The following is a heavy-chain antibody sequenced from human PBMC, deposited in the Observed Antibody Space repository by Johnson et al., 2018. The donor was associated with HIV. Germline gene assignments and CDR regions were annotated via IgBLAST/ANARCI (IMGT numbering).Heavy chain of an antibody. V-gene: IGHV3-9*01. D-gene: IGHD3-22*01. Sequence: VQLVESGGDLVQPGRSLRLSCAASGFRFDEYAMHWVRQAPGKGLEWVSGISGNSATIGYADSLEGRLTISRDNAKNSLYLQMNSLRAEDTALYYCTRSKPRYYDVGPRGAFDIWGQGTMVTVSS. CDR3: TRSKPRYYDVGPRGAFDI. J-gene: IGHJ3*02. CDR1: GFRFDEYA. CDR2: ISGNSATI.